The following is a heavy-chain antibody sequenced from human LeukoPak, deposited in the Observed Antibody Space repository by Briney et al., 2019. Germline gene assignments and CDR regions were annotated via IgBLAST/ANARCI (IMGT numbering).Heavy chain of an antibody. J-gene: IGHJ4*02. CDR3: ARDRTGEFDY. V-gene: IGHV3-21*01. CDR2: ISSSSSYI. CDR1: GFTFSSYS. Sequence: GGSLRLSCAASGFTFSSYSTNWVRQAPGKGLEWVSSISSSSSYIYYADSVKGRFTISRDNAKNSLYLQMNSLRAEDTAVYYCARDRTGEFDYWGQGTLVTVSS.